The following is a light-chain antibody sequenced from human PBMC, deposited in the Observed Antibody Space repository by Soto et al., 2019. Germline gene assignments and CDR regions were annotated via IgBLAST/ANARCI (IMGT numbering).Light chain of an antibody. CDR2: DAS. CDR3: QQYYSLYT. V-gene: IGKV1-5*01. Sequence: DIQMTQSPSTLSASVGDRVTMSCRPSQSISTWLAWYQQKPGKAPKLLIYDASSLESGVPSRFSGSGSGTEFSLTISSLQPDDFATYYCQQYYSLYTFGQGTKLEIK. J-gene: IGKJ2*01. CDR1: QSISTW.